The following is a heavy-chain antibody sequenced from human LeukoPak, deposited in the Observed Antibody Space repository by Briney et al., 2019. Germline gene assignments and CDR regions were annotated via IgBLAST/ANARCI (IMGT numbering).Heavy chain of an antibody. CDR1: GYTFTSYD. Sequence: ASVKVSCKASGYTFTSYDINWVRQATGQGLEWMGWMNPNSGNTGYAQKFQGRVTMTRDTSISTAYMELSRLRSDDTAVYYCAREEYYDILTGYDYWGQGTLVTVSS. CDR3: AREEYYDILTGYDY. D-gene: IGHD3-9*01. J-gene: IGHJ4*02. CDR2: MNPNSGNT. V-gene: IGHV1-8*01.